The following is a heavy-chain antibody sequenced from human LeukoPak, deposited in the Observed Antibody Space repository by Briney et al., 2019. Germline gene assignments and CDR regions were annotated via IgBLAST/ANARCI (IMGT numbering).Heavy chain of an antibody. J-gene: IGHJ4*02. Sequence: SETLSLTCTVSGGSISSYHWSWIRQHPGKGLEWIGYIYYSGSTYYNPSLKSRVTISVDTSKNQFSLKLSSVTAADTAVYYCARVTYSSGWPYYFDYWGQGTLVTVSS. CDR2: IYYSGST. CDR1: GGSISSYH. D-gene: IGHD6-19*01. CDR3: ARVTYSSGWPYYFDY. V-gene: IGHV4-59*06.